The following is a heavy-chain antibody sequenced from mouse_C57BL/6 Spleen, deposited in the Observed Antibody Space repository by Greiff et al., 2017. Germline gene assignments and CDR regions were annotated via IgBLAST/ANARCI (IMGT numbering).Heavy chain of an antibody. Sequence: QVQLQQPGTELVKPGASVKLSCKASGYTFTSYWMHWVKQRPGQGLEWIGNINPSNGGTNYNEKFKSKATLTVDKSSSTAYMQLSSLTSEDSAVYDCARERDYCGSSYYYFDDWGQGTTLTVSS. V-gene: IGHV1-53*01. CDR2: INPSNGGT. J-gene: IGHJ2*01. CDR3: ARERDYCGSSYYYFDD. D-gene: IGHD1-1*01. CDR1: GYTFTSYW.